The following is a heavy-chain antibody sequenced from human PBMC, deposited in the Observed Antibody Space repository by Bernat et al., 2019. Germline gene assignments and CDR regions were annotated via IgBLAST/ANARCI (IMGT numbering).Heavy chain of an antibody. CDR2: ISYDGSNK. CDR1: GFTFSSYG. V-gene: IGHV3-30*03. J-gene: IGHJ4*02. D-gene: IGHD3-10*01. Sequence: QVQLVESGGGVVQPGRSLRLSCAASGFTFSSYGMHWVRQAPGKGLEWVAVISYDGSNKYYADSVKGRFTISRDNSKNTLYLQMNSLRAEDTAVFYCARDYYASGSHDVWGQGTLVTVSS. CDR3: ARDYYASGSHDV.